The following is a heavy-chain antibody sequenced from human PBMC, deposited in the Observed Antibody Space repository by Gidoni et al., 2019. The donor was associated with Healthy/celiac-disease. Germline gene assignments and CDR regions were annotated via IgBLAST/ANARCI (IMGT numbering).Heavy chain of an antibody. J-gene: IGHJ5*02. CDR2: IKQDGSEK. Sequence: EVQLVESGGGLVQPGGSLRLSWAASGFNFSSYWMSWVRQAPGKGLEWVANIKQDGSEKYYVDSVKGRFTISRDNAKNSLYLQMNSLRAEDTAVYYCAREGRRWFDPWGQGTLVTVSS. V-gene: IGHV3-7*04. CDR3: AREGRRWFDP. CDR1: GFNFSSYW.